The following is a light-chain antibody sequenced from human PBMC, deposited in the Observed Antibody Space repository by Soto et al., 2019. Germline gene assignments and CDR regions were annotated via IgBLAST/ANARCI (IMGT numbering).Light chain of an antibody. Sequence: EIVMTQSPATLSVSPGETATISCRASQSVNSNLAWYQQKPGQAPRLLISDASTRAAGLPARFSGSGSGTEFTLTICSLQSEDFAVYFCQQSNNWPKTFGQGTKVDIK. CDR3: QQSNNWPKT. V-gene: IGKV3-15*01. CDR2: DAS. CDR1: QSVNSN. J-gene: IGKJ1*01.